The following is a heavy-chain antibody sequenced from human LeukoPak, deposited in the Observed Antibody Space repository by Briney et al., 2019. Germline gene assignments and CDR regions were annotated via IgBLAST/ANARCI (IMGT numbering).Heavy chain of an antibody. Sequence: GGSLRLSCAASGFTFKTHAMSWVRQAPGKGLEWVSRIDDSGVIRSYADSVKGRFTISRDNSKTTLTLQMNGLRAEDTAVYYCAKRLKRNYYYHYAMDVWGQGTTVTVSS. V-gene: IGHV3-23*01. D-gene: IGHD3-22*01. CDR1: GFTFKTHA. CDR2: IDDSGVIR. CDR3: AKRLKRNYYYHYAMDV. J-gene: IGHJ6*02.